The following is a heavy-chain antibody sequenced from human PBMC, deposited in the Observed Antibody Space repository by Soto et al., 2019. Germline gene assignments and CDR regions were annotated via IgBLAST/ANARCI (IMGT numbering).Heavy chain of an antibody. D-gene: IGHD2-2*02. CDR1: GYTFSGYY. J-gene: IGHJ6*02. V-gene: IGHV1-2*02. CDR3: ARSLTEGYCTITGCYTRPLYGMDV. CDR2: INPNSGGT. Sequence: ASVKVSCKASGYTFSGYYIHWLRQAPGQGLEWMGWINPNSGGTNYAQKFQGRVTVTRDTPTSTAYMELSRLTSDDTAVYYCARSLTEGYCTITGCYTRPLYGMDVWGRGTTVTVSS.